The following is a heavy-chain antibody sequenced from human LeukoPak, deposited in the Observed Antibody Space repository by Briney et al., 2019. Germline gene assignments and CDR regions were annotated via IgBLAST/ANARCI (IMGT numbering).Heavy chain of an antibody. V-gene: IGHV1-69*01. CDR3: ASLGVFYDSSGYYSY. CDR1: GGTFSSYA. D-gene: IGHD3-22*01. Sequence: GSSVKVSCKASGGTFSSYAISWVRQAPGQGLEWMGGIIPIFGTANYAQKFQGRVTITADESTSTAYMELSSLRSEGTAVYYCASLGVFYDSSGYYSYWGQGTLVTVSS. J-gene: IGHJ4*02. CDR2: IIPIFGTA.